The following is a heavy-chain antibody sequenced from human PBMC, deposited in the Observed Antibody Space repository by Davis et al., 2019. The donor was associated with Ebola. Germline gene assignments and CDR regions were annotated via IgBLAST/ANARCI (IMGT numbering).Heavy chain of an antibody. D-gene: IGHD2-2*02. CDR2: IRSKANSYAT. J-gene: IGHJ4*02. CDR1: GFTFSGSA. V-gene: IGHV3-73*01. Sequence: GGSPRLSCAASGFTFSGSAMHWVRQASGKGLEWVGRIRSKANSYATAYAASVKGRFTISRDDSKNTAYLQMNSLKTEDTAVYYCTTTPLGYCSSVTCYNYFDYWGQGSLVTVSS. CDR3: TTTPLGYCSSVTCYNYFDY.